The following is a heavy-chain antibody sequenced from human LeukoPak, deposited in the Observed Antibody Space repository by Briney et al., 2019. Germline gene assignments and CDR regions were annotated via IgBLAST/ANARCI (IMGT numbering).Heavy chain of an antibody. D-gene: IGHD3-16*02. J-gene: IGHJ5*02. CDR2: INPNSGGT. Sequence: ASVKVSCKASGYTFTGYYMHWVRQAPGQGLEWMGWINPNSGGTNYAQKFQGRVTMTRDTSISTAYMELSRLRSDDTAVYYCARAGLLRLGESSLRFDPWGQGTLVTVSS. CDR3: ARAGLLRLGESSLRFDP. V-gene: IGHV1-2*02. CDR1: GYTFTGYY.